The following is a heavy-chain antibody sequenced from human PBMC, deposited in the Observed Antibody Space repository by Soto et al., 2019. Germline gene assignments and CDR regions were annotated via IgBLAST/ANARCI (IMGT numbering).Heavy chain of an antibody. CDR2: IFYLGSP. V-gene: IGHV4-39*01. CDR3: ARHSLALRKNNWFDP. J-gene: IGHJ5*02. CDR1: GDSIISSDFY. Sequence: SETLSLTCTVSGDSIISSDFYWGWVRQPPGKGLEWIGSIFYLGSPYYNPSLKSRVTMSVDTSKNQFSLRLRSVTAADTALYFCARHSLALRKNNWFDPWGQGIMVTVSS. D-gene: IGHD3-3*02.